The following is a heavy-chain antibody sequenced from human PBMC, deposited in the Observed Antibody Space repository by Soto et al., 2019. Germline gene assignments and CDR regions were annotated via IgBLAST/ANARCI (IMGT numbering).Heavy chain of an antibody. J-gene: IGHJ6*02. Sequence: QVQLQQWGAGLLKPSETLSLTCAVYGGSFSGYYWNWIRQPPGKGLEWIGEINHSGSTNYNPSLKMRGTISVGTSKNQFSLKLRSVTAADTAVYYCARVGRGYSYGPGYHYDGMDVWGQGTTVTVSS. CDR1: GGSFSGYY. CDR3: ARVGRGYSYGPGYHYDGMDV. CDR2: INHSGST. V-gene: IGHV4-34*01. D-gene: IGHD5-18*01.